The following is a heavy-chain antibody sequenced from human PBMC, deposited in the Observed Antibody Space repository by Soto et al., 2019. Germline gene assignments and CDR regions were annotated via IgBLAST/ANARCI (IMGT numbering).Heavy chain of an antibody. V-gene: IGHV1-69*02. Sequence: QVQLVQSGAEVKKPGSSVKVSCKASGGTFSSYTISWVRQAPGQGLEWMGRIIPILGIANYAQKFQGRVTITADKTTSTAYMELSGLRSEDTAVYYCARVNVVPAAPYYYYYMGVWGKGTTVTVSS. CDR1: GGTFSSYT. D-gene: IGHD2-2*01. J-gene: IGHJ6*03. CDR2: IIPILGIA. CDR3: ARVNVVPAAPYYYYYMGV.